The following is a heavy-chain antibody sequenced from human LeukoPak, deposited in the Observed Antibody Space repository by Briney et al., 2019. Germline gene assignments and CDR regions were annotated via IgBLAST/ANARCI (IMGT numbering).Heavy chain of an antibody. J-gene: IGHJ3*02. V-gene: IGHV3-7*01. D-gene: IGHD5-18*01. Sequence: GGSLRLSCAASGFTFSSYWMSWVRQAPGKGLEWVANIKQDGSEKYYVDSVKGRFTISRDNAKNSLYLQMNSLRAEDTAVYYCARKDYTAMSAFDIWGQGTMVTVSS. CDR2: IKQDGSEK. CDR3: ARKDYTAMSAFDI. CDR1: GFTFSSYW.